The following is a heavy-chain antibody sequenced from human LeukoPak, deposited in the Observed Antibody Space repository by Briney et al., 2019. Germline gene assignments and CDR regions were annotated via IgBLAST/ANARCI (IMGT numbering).Heavy chain of an antibody. J-gene: IGHJ6*02. V-gene: IGHV3-21*04. Sequence: GGSLRLSCAASGFTFSSYSMNWVRQAPGKGLEWVSCISSSSSHIYYADSVRGRFTISRDNAKNSLYLQMNSLRAEDTALYYCAKDLSSAITSALVLDVWGQGTTVIVSS. D-gene: IGHD3-22*01. CDR2: ISSSSSHI. CDR3: AKDLSSAITSALVLDV. CDR1: GFTFSSYS.